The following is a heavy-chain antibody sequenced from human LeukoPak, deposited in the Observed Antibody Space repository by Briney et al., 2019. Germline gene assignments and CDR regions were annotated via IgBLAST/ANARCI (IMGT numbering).Heavy chain of an antibody. D-gene: IGHD2/OR15-2a*01. V-gene: IGHV4-38-2*01. CDR2: IYHSGST. J-gene: IGHJ5*02. Sequence: SETLSLTCAVSGYSISSGYYWGWIRQPPGKGLEWIGSIYHSGSTCYNPSLKSRVTISVDTSKNQFSLKLSSVTAADTAVYYCARGLSTFRFDPWGQGTLVTVSS. CDR3: ARGLSTFRFDP. CDR1: GYSISSGYY.